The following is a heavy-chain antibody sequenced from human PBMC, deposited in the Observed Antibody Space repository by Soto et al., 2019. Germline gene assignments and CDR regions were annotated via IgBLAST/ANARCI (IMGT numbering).Heavy chain of an antibody. Sequence: EVQLVESGGGLVQPGGSLRLSCAASGFTFSSYWMHWVRQAPGKGLVWVSRIYSDGSSTSYADSVNGRFTISRDNAKNTRYLQMKRLRAEDTAVYYCARRRGSSGWKTNFDYWGQGTLVTVSS. CDR2: IYSDGSST. J-gene: IGHJ4*02. V-gene: IGHV3-74*01. CDR1: GFTFSSYW. D-gene: IGHD6-19*01. CDR3: ARRRGSSGWKTNFDY.